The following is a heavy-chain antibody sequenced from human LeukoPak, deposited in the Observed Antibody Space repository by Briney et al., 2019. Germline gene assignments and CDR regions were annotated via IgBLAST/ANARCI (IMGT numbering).Heavy chain of an antibody. CDR2: VSFSGTT. V-gene: IGHV4-59*11. D-gene: IGHD3-10*01. J-gene: IGHJ4*02. Sequence: SETLSLTCTVSRGPISSHYWSWIRQPPGKGLEWIGYVSFSGTTKYSPSLNSRVTISRDTSKNQFSLKLSSVTAADTAVYYCARSRTGYYGSGRKAYYFDYWGQGTLVTVSS. CDR3: ARSRTGYYGSGRKAYYFDY. CDR1: RGPISSHY.